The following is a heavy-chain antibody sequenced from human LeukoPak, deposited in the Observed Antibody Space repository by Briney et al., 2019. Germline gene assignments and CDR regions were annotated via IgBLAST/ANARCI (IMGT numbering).Heavy chain of an antibody. V-gene: IGHV3-7*01. Sequence: GGSLRLSCAASGFTFTTYWMAWVRQAPGKGLEWVANIKGDESAKHQADSVKGRFTISRDNAQNSVYLQMSSLRVEDTAVYYCARDVDGSLDYWGQGTLVTVSS. CDR1: GFTFTTYW. CDR3: ARDVDGSLDY. D-gene: IGHD1-26*01. CDR2: IKGDESAK. J-gene: IGHJ4*02.